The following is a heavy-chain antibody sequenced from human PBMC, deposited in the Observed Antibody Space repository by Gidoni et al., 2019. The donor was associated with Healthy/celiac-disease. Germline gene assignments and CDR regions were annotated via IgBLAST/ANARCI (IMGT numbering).Heavy chain of an antibody. Sequence: EVQLVESGGGLVKPGGSLRLSCAASGFTFSSYRMNWVRQAPGKGLEWVSSISSSSSYIYYADSVKGRFTISRDNAKNSLYLQMNSLRAEDTAVYYCARSIAAAGMDYDAFDIWGQGTMATVSS. D-gene: IGHD6-13*01. CDR3: ARSIAAAGMDYDAFDI. J-gene: IGHJ3*02. V-gene: IGHV3-21*01. CDR1: GFTFSSYR. CDR2: ISSSSSYI.